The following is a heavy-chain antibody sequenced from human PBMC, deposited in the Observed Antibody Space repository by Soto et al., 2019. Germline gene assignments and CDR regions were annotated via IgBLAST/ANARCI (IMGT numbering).Heavy chain of an antibody. CDR3: ATIGDRDGFDI. J-gene: IGHJ3*02. CDR1: GFTFSTYN. CDR2: ISTSGSYI. D-gene: IGHD4-17*01. Sequence: EVQLVESGGGLVKPEESLRLSCAASGFTFSTYNMKWVRQAPGKGLEWVSSISTSGSYIFYAGSVRGRFTIFRDDARKSLRLQMNSLSAEDTAVYYCATIGDRDGFDIWGQGTTVIVSS. V-gene: IGHV3-21*01.